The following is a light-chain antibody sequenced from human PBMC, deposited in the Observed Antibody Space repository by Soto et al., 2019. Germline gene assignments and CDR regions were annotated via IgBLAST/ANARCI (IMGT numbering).Light chain of an antibody. Sequence: DIQMTQSPSTLSASVGDRVTITCRASQSISSWLAWYQQKPGKAPKLLTYDASSLQSGVPSRFSGSGSGTEFTLTISSLQPDDFAIYYCQQFNSYPITFGPGTKVDIK. J-gene: IGKJ3*01. CDR3: QQFNSYPIT. V-gene: IGKV1-5*01. CDR2: DAS. CDR1: QSISSW.